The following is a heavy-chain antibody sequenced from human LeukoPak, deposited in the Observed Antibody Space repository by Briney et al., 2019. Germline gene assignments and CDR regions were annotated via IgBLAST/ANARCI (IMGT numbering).Heavy chain of an antibody. J-gene: IGHJ4*02. Sequence: SETLSLTCTVSRGSTSTYYWSWIRQPAGKGLEWIGRIYTSGSTNYNPSLKSRVTISVDTSKNQFSLKLSSVTAADTAVYYCARDRTSRGDFDYWGQGTLVTVSS. CDR2: IYTSGST. D-gene: IGHD3-10*01. CDR1: RGSTSTYY. V-gene: IGHV4-4*07. CDR3: ARDRTSRGDFDY.